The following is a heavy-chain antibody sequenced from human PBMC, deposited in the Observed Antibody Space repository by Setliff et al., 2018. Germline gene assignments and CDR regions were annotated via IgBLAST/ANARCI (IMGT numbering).Heavy chain of an antibody. CDR3: AEGSDRVLWFGTTDFDY. D-gene: IGHD3-10*01. CDR1: GFTFSSYG. CDR2: IRYDGSNK. Sequence: GALRLSCAASGFTFSSYGMHWVRQAPGKGLEWVAFIRYDGSNKYYADSVKGRFTISRDNSKNTLYLQMNSLRAEDTAVYYCAEGSDRVLWFGTTDFDYWGQGTLVTVSS. V-gene: IGHV3-30*02. J-gene: IGHJ4*02.